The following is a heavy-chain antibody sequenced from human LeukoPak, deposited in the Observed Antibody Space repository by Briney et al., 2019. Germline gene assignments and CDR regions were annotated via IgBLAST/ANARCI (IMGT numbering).Heavy chain of an antibody. V-gene: IGHV1-2*02. Sequence: ASVKVSCKASGYTFTGYYIYWVRQAPGQGLEWMGWINPNSGGTNYAQKFQGRVTMTRDTSISTAYMELSRLRSDDTAVYYCASWVSTMIDFDIWGQGTMVTVSS. CDR1: GYTFTGYY. D-gene: IGHD3-22*01. J-gene: IGHJ3*02. CDR3: ASWVSTMIDFDI. CDR2: INPNSGGT.